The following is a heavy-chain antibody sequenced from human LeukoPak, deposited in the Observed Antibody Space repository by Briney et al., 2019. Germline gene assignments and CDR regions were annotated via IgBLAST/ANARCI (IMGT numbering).Heavy chain of an antibody. J-gene: IGHJ4*02. D-gene: IGHD5-18*01. CDR2: ISWNSGSI. Sequence: GGSLRLSCAASGFTVSSNYMHWVRQAPGKGLEWVSGISWNSGSIGYADSAKGRFTISRDNATNSLYLQMNSLRAEDTALYYCAKGPRGYSYGYFVDYWGQGTLVTVSS. CDR3: AKGPRGYSYGYFVDY. V-gene: IGHV3-9*01. CDR1: GFTVSSNY.